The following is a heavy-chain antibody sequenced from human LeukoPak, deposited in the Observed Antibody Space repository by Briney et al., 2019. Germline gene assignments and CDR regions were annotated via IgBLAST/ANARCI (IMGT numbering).Heavy chain of an antibody. D-gene: IGHD4-17*01. Sequence: SVKVSCKASGYTFSTYYIHWVRQAPGQGLEWMGIINPSGGSTSYAQKFQGRVTMTRDTSTSTVYMELTSLRSEDTAVFYCARARDYGDYVFDYWGQGTLVTVTS. V-gene: IGHV1-46*01. J-gene: IGHJ4*02. CDR1: GYTFSTYY. CDR2: INPSGGST. CDR3: ARARDYGDYVFDY.